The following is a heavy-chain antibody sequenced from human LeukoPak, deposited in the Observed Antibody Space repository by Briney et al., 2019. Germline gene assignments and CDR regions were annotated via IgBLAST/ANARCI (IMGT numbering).Heavy chain of an antibody. V-gene: IGHV4-4*02. CDR3: ARAEPRGSISYPY. CDR2: IFHSGST. D-gene: IGHD6-13*01. Sequence: PSETLCLTCAVSGGSLSSNNWWGWVRQPPGKGLEWFGVIFHSGSTNYTPSLKSRVTISVDKSKNPFSLKLNSVTAADTAVYYCARAEPRGSISYPYWGQRTLVTVSS. CDR1: GGSLSSNNW. J-gene: IGHJ4*02.